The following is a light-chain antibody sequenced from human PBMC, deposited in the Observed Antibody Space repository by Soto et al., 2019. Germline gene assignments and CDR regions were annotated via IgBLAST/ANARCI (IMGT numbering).Light chain of an antibody. CDR2: EVG. CDR1: SSDIGTYNY. J-gene: IGLJ2*01. V-gene: IGLV2-14*01. CDR3: SAYTTSRTLV. Sequence: QSALTQPASVSGSPGQSVTISCTGTSSDIGTYNYVSWYQQHPGKAPRLIIYEVGKLPLGVSSRFSGSKSGSTASLTISGLQAADEADYYCSAYTTSRTLVFGGGTKLTVL.